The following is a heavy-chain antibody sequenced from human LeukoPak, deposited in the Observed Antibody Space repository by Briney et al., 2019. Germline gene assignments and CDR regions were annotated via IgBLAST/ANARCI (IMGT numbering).Heavy chain of an antibody. CDR1: GGSISSYY. Sequence: SETLSLTCTVSGGSISSYYWSWIRQPPGKGLEWIGYIYYSGSTNYNPSLKSRVTISVDTSKNQFSLKLSSMTAADTAVYYCARDRDYYDSSGYSLWGQGTLVTVSS. J-gene: IGHJ4*02. D-gene: IGHD3-22*01. CDR2: IYYSGST. CDR3: ARDRDYYDSSGYSL. V-gene: IGHV4-59*01.